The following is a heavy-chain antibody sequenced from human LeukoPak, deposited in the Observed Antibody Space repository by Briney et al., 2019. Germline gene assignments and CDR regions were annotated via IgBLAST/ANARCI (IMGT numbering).Heavy chain of an antibody. D-gene: IGHD6-19*01. J-gene: IGHJ3*02. CDR1: GGSFSVYY. Sequence: SETLSLTCAVYGGSFSVYYWSWIRQPPGKGLEWIGEVNHSGSTTYNPSLKSRVTISGDTSKNQLSLKLSSVTAADTAVYYCARVRPRSIAVAARNAFDIWGQGTMVTVSS. V-gene: IGHV4-34*01. CDR3: ARVRPRSIAVAARNAFDI. CDR2: VNHSGST.